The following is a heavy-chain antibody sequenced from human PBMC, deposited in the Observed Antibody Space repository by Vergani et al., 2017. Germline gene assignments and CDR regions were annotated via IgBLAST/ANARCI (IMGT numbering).Heavy chain of an antibody. CDR3: ARLSRGWFDP. V-gene: IGHV4-59*08. CDR1: GGPISSYY. Sequence: QVQLQESGPGLVKPSETLSLTCTVSGGPISSYYWSWIRQPPGKGLEWIGYIYYSGSTNYNPSLKSRVTISVDTSKNQFSLKLSSVTAADTAVYYCARLSRGWFDPWGQGTLVTVSS. J-gene: IGHJ5*02. CDR2: IYYSGST. D-gene: IGHD3-10*01.